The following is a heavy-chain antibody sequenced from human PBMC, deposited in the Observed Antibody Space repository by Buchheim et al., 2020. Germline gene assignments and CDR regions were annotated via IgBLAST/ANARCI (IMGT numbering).Heavy chain of an antibody. Sequence: QVQLQESGPGLVKPSQTLSLTCTVSGGSISSGDYYWSWIRQPPGKGLEWIGYIYYSGSTYYNPSLKSRVTISVNTSKNQFSLKLSSVTAADTAVYYCARGSGLNYYDTSGYYSWFDPWGQGTL. CDR2: IYYSGST. D-gene: IGHD3-22*01. CDR1: GGSISSGDYY. J-gene: IGHJ5*02. CDR3: ARGSGLNYYDTSGYYSWFDP. V-gene: IGHV4-30-4*01.